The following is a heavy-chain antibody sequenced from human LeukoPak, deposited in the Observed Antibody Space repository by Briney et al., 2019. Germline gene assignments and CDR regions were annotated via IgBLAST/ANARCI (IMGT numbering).Heavy chain of an antibody. D-gene: IGHD3-22*01. J-gene: IGHJ4*02. V-gene: IGHV3-21*01. CDR3: ARGSGYLETFDY. CDR2: ITSTSTYT. Sequence: GGSLRLSCAAPGFTFSNYNMNWVRQAPGKSLEWVSSITSTSTYTFYADSVKGRFTISRGNSKNTLYLQMNSLRAEDTAVYNCARGSGYLETFDYWGQGTLVTVSS. CDR1: GFTFSNYN.